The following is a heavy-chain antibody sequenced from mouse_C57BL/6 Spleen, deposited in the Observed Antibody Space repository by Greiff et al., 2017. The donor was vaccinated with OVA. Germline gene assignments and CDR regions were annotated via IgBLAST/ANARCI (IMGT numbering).Heavy chain of an antibody. Sequence: QVQLQQPGAELVKPGASVKLSCKASGYTFTSYWMHWVKQRPGQGLEWIGMIHPTSGSTNYNEKFKSKATLTVDKSSSTAYMQLSSLTSEDSAVYYCARDWEEYFDVWGTGTTVTVSS. CDR1: GYTFTSYW. V-gene: IGHV1-64*01. D-gene: IGHD4-1*01. CDR3: ARDWEEYFDV. CDR2: IHPTSGST. J-gene: IGHJ1*03.